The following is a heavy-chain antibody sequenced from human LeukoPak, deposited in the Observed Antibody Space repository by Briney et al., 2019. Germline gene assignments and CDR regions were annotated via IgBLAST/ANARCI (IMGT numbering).Heavy chain of an antibody. CDR3: AKGSESGYSSYFYYYMDV. J-gene: IGHJ6*03. CDR1: GGTFSSYA. Sequence: ASVTVSCKASGGTFSSYAISWVRQAPGQGLEWMGGIIPIFDTANYAQKFQGRVTITADKSTNTAYMELSSLRSEDTAVYYCAKGSESGYSSYFYYYMDVWGKGTMVTVSS. CDR2: IIPIFDTA. V-gene: IGHV1-69*06. D-gene: IGHD6-13*01.